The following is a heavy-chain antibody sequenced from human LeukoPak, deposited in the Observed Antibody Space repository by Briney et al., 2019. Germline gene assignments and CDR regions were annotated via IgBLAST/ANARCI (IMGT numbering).Heavy chain of an antibody. V-gene: IGHV1-46*01. CDR1: GYTFTSYY. Sequence: ASVKVSCKASGYTFTSYYMHWVRQAPGQGLEWRGIINPSGGSTSYAQKFQGRVTMTRDMSTSTAYMELRSLRSDDTAVYYCARDQRGSYYYDSSGYYPLDYWGQGTLVTVSS. CDR3: ARDQRGSYYYDSSGYYPLDY. CDR2: INPSGGST. D-gene: IGHD3-22*01. J-gene: IGHJ4*02.